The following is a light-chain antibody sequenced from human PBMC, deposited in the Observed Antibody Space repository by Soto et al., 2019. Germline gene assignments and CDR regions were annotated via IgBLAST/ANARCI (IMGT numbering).Light chain of an antibody. CDR2: GAS. CDR3: QQYGSFRT. J-gene: IGKJ1*01. Sequence: EIVMTQSPARLSVSRGDRAAFSCRASQSVSSNLAWYQQKPGQAPRLLIYGASSRATGIPDRFSGSGSGTDFTLTISRLEPEDFAVYYCQQYGSFRTFGQGTKVDIK. V-gene: IGKV3-20*01. CDR1: QSVSSN.